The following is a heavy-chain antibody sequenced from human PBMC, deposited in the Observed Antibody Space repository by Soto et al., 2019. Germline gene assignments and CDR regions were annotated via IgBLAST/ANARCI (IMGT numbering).Heavy chain of an antibody. CDR2: IDYSGST. D-gene: IGHD5-12*01. CDR3: AREYSAFFDY. J-gene: IGHJ4*02. Sequence: PSETLSLTCTVSGGSISSYYWSWIRQPPGKGLEWIGYIDYSGSTNYNPSLKSRVTISVDTSKNQFSLKLSSATAADTAVYYCAREYSAFFDYWGQGTLVTVSS. V-gene: IGHV4-59*01. CDR1: GGSISSYY.